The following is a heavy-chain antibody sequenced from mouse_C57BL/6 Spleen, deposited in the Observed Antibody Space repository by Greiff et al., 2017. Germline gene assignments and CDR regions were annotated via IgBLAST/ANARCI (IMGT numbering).Heavy chain of an antibody. CDR1: GYTFTSYW. V-gene: IGHV1-53*01. CDR3: ARGGDCSGFFFYYAMDY. J-gene: IGHJ4*01. CDR2: INPSNGGT. Sequence: QVQLQQPGTELVKPGASVKLSCKASGYTFTSYWMHWVKQRPGQGLEWIGNINPSNGGTNYNEKFKSKATLTVDKSSSTAYMQLSSLTSEYSAVYYCARGGDCSGFFFYYAMDYWGQGPSVTVSS. D-gene: IGHD3-2*02.